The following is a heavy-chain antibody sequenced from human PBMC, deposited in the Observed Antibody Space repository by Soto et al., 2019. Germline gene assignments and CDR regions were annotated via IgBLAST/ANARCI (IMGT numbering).Heavy chain of an antibody. D-gene: IGHD2-2*01. V-gene: IGHV3-21*01. CDR2: ISKSDYT. CDR3: AREDSIIIPAVSDF. J-gene: IGHJ4*02. Sequence: GSLRVSCPVSGFAFNNYGINWVRQAPGKGLEWVSSISKSDYTYYSDSVKGRFTISRDNAKNSVSLQMNTLRVEDTAVYYCAREDSIIIPAVSDFWGQGTLVTVYS. CDR1: GFAFNNYG.